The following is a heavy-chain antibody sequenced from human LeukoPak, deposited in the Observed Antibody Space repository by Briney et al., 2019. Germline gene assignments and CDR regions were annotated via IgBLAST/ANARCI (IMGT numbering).Heavy chain of an antibody. D-gene: IGHD6-19*01. CDR3: ARDGWVDTIRYYYYMDV. Sequence: SETLSLTCTVSGGSISSYYWSWIRQPPGKGLEWIGYIYYSGSTNYNPSLKSRVTISVDTSKNQFSLKLSSVTAADTAVYYCARDGWVDTIRYYYYMDVWGKGTTVTVSS. V-gene: IGHV4-59*12. J-gene: IGHJ6*03. CDR2: IYYSGST. CDR1: GGSISSYY.